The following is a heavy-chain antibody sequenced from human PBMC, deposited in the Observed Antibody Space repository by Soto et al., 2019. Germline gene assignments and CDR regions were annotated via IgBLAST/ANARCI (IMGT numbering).Heavy chain of an antibody. CDR2: ISAYNGNT. V-gene: IGHV1-18*01. J-gene: IGHJ5*02. Sequence: QVQMVQSGAEVKKPGASVKVSCKASGYTFTSYGISWVRQAPGQGLKWMGWISAYNGNTNSAKKLQGRVTMSTDTSTSTAYVELRSLGSDDAAVYYCARDGAARRGWFDPWGQGTLVTVSS. CDR3: ARDGAARRGWFDP. CDR1: GYTFTSYG. D-gene: IGHD6-6*01.